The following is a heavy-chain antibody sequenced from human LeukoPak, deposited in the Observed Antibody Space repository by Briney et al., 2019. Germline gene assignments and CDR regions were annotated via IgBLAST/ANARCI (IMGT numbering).Heavy chain of an antibody. CDR1: GYTFTSYG. D-gene: IGHD3-3*01. Sequence: ASVKVSCKASGYTFTSYGISWVRQAPGQGLEWMGWISAYNGNTNYAQKLQGRVTMTTDTSTSTAYIELRSLRSDDTAAYYCARATVGFWSRYFGHWGQGTLVTVSS. CDR2: ISAYNGNT. J-gene: IGHJ4*02. V-gene: IGHV1-18*01. CDR3: ARATVGFWSRYFGH.